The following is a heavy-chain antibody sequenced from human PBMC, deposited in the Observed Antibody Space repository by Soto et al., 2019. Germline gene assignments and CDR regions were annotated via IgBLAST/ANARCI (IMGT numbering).Heavy chain of an antibody. CDR3: ASSSPFHY. D-gene: IGHD6-6*01. V-gene: IGHV4-39*01. CDR1: AGLLRTGSYY. J-gene: IGHJ4*02. Sequence: EKFPLNYSVSAGLLRTGSYYWSWIRQPPGRGPEWIGSIYYSGNTYYKPSLKSRVSISIDTSRNQFSLKLTSVTAADTGVYYSASSSPFHYWGPGILVT. CDR2: IYYSGNT.